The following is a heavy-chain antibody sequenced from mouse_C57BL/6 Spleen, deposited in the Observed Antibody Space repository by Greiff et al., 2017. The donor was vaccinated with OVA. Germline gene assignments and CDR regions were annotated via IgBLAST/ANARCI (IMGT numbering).Heavy chain of an antibody. CDR3: AREDDYGAY. J-gene: IGHJ3*01. V-gene: IGHV3-6*01. Sequence: ESGPGLVKPSQSLSLTCSVTGYPISSGYYWNWIRQFPGNKLEWMVYIRYDGSNNYNPSLKNRISFTRDTSKNQFLLKLNSGTTEDTATYYCAREDDYGAYWGQGTLVTVSA. D-gene: IGHD2-4*01. CDR2: IRYDGSN. CDR1: GYPISSGYY.